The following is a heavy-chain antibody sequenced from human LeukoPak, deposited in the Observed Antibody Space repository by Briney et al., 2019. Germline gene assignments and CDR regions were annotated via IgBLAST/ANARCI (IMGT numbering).Heavy chain of an antibody. CDR1: GYTFTSYG. J-gene: IGHJ4*02. Sequence: ASVKVSCKASGYTFTSYGISWLRQAPGQGLEWMGWISAYNGNTNYAQKLQGRVTMTTDTSTSTAYMELRSLRSDGTAVYYCARGVNYYGSGSYRWGFDYWGQGTLVTVSS. D-gene: IGHD3-10*01. CDR3: ARGVNYYGSGSYRWGFDY. V-gene: IGHV1-18*01. CDR2: ISAYNGNT.